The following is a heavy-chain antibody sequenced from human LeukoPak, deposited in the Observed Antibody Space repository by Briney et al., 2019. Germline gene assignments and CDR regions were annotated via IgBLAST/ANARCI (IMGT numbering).Heavy chain of an antibody. D-gene: IGHD3-9*01. J-gene: IGHJ4*02. V-gene: IGHV3-23*01. CDR2: IGGSGKNI. CDR3: AKDRGYFEVFDY. Sequence: GGSLRLSCVASGFTFSHYVMGWVRQAPGKGLEWVSGIGGSGKNIFYEDSVKGRFTISRDNPKNTLYLQMNSLRAEGTAVYYCAKDRGYFEVFDYWGQGTLVTVSS. CDR1: GFTFSHYV.